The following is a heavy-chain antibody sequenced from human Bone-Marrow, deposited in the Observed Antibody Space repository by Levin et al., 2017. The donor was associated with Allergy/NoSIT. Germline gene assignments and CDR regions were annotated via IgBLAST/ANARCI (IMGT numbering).Heavy chain of an antibody. J-gene: IGHJ6*02. V-gene: IGHV3-30*18. D-gene: IGHD2-2*01. CDR3: AKDVDYQLLDVYYYGMHV. Sequence: RAGGSLRLSCRASGFTFSSYAMHWVRQAPGKGLEWVGVILYDGSKTHYADSVKGRFTISRDNSKNTLSLQMNSLRPEDTALYYCAKDVDYQLLDVYYYGMHVWGQGTTVTVSS. CDR1: GFTFSSYA. CDR2: ILYDGSKT.